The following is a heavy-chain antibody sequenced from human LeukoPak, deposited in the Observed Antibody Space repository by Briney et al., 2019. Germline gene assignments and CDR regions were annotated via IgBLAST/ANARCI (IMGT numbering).Heavy chain of an antibody. Sequence: GASVKVSCKTSGYSFTSNYMHWVRQAPGQGIGWMGIINPSGGSTTYGQNFQGRLTMTSDTATSTVYMELSSLRSEDTAVYYCARSSAYYIEADSWGQGTMVTVSS. J-gene: IGHJ3*02. CDR3: ARSSAYYIEADS. V-gene: IGHV1-46*01. CDR2: INPSGGST. CDR1: GYSFTSNY. D-gene: IGHD3-9*01.